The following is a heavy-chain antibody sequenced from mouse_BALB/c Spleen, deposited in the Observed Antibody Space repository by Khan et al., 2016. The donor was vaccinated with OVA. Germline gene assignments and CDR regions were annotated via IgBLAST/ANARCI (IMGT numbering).Heavy chain of an antibody. Sequence: EVELVESGGDLVKPGGSLKLSCAASGFTFSSYGMSWVRQTPDKRLEWVATISSGGSYTYYPDSVKGRFTISSDNAKNTLYLQMSSLKSEDTAMYYCARLYAMDYWGQGTSVTGSS. CDR2: ISSGGSYT. J-gene: IGHJ4*01. V-gene: IGHV5-6*01. CDR1: GFTFSSYG. CDR3: ARLYAMDY.